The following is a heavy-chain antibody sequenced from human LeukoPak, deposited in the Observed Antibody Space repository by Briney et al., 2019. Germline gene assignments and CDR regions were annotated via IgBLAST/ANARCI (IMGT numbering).Heavy chain of an antibody. Sequence: ASVKVSCKAPGYTFTGYYMHWVRQAPGQGLEWMGRINPNSGGTNYAQKFQGRVTMTRDTSISTAYMELSRLRSDDTAVYYCARGREPRKPFDPWGQGTLVTVSS. CDR2: INPNSGGT. CDR3: ARGREPRKPFDP. D-gene: IGHD1-26*01. CDR1: GYTFTGYY. J-gene: IGHJ5*02. V-gene: IGHV1-2*06.